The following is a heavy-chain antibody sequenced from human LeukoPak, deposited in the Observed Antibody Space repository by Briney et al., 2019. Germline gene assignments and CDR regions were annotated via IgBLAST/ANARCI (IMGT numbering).Heavy chain of an antibody. CDR2: ISGSGAST. J-gene: IGHJ5*02. CDR3: ARSSMRVTANKSWFDP. CDR1: GFTFSSYA. Sequence: PGGSLRLSCVASGFTFSSYALNWVRQTPGKGLEWVSTISGSGASTYYADAVRGRFTISRDNSRNTLQLQMNSLRAEDTAVYYCARSSMRVTANKSWFDPWGQGTLVTVSS. D-gene: IGHD2-21*02. V-gene: IGHV3-23*01.